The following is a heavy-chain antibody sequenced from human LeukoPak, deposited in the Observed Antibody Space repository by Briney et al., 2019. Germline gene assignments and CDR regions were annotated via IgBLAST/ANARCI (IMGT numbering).Heavy chain of an antibody. CDR2: IWYDGSNK. J-gene: IGHJ4*02. Sequence: HPGGSLRLSCAASGFTFSSYGMHWVRQAPGKGLEWVAVIWYDGSNKYYADSVKGRFTISRDNSENTVYLQMNSLRAEDTAVYYCARDGIVGATDYWGQGTLVTVSS. D-gene: IGHD1-26*01. CDR3: ARDGIVGATDY. CDR1: GFTFSSYG. V-gene: IGHV3-33*01.